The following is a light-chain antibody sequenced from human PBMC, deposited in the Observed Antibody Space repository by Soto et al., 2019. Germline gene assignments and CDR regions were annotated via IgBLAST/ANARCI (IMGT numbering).Light chain of an antibody. CDR1: QNINNY. J-gene: IGKJ5*01. CDR3: QGYESLPT. CDR2: DAS. Sequence: DIQMTQSPSSLSASVGDRVTITFQASQNINNYLNWYQQKPGRAPKLLIYDASRLEGGVHSRCRGSGAGTDFTFTISGLDPEDIATYYCQGYESLPTFGQGTRLEIK. V-gene: IGKV1-33*01.